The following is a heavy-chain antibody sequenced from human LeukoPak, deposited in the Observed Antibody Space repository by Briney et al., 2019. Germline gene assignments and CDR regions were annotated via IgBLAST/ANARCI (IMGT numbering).Heavy chain of an antibody. Sequence: GRSLRLSXAASGFTFDDYAMHWVRQAPGKGLEWVSGISWNSGSICYADSVKGRFTISRDNAKNSLYLQMNSLRAEDMALYYCAKAGSGRYYFDYWGQGTLVTVSS. CDR1: GFTFDDYA. CDR3: AKAGSGRYYFDY. CDR2: ISWNSGSI. V-gene: IGHV3-9*03. D-gene: IGHD6-19*01. J-gene: IGHJ4*02.